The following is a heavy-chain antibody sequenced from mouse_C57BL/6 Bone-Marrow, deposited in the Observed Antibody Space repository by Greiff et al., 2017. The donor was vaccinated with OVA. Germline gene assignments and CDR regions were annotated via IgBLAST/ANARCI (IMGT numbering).Heavy chain of an antibody. D-gene: IGHD1-1*01. CDR3: ARFPYGSSFYYAMDY. V-gene: IGHV1-26*01. J-gene: IGHJ4*01. CDR1: GYTFTDYY. Sequence: VQLQQSGPELVKPGASVKISCKASGYTFTDYYMNWVKQSHGQSLEWIGDINPNNGGTSYNQKFKGKATLTVDKSSSTAYMELRSLTSEDSAVYYCARFPYGSSFYYAMDYWGQGTSVTVSS. CDR2: INPNNGGT.